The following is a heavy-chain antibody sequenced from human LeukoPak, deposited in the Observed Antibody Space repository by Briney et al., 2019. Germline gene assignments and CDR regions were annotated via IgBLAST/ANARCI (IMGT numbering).Heavy chain of an antibody. CDR1: GFTFSSYG. V-gene: IGHV3-30*18. J-gene: IGHJ4*02. Sequence: GRSLRLSCAASGFTFSSYGMHWVRQAPGKGLDWVAVISYDGSNKYYADSVKGRFTISRDNSKNTLFLQMNSLRAGDTAVYYCAKGSNRGVATIDYWGQGTLVTVSS. D-gene: IGHD5-12*01. CDR3: AKGSNRGVATIDY. CDR2: ISYDGSNK.